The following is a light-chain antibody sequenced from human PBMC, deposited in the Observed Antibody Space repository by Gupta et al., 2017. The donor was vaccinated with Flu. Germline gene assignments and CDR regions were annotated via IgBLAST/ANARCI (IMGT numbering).Light chain of an antibody. Sequence: DIQMTQSPSHLSASVGDRVTITCQASQDISNYLNWYQQKPGKAPKLLIYDASNLETGVPSRFSGSGSGTDFTFTISSLQPEDIATYYCQQYDNLPRALTFGGGTKVEIK. CDR3: QQYDNLPRALT. CDR2: DAS. CDR1: QDISNY. V-gene: IGKV1-33*01. J-gene: IGKJ4*01.